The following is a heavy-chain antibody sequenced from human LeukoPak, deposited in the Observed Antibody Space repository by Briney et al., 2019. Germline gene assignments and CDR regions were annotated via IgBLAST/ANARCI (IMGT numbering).Heavy chain of an antibody. CDR1: GFTFDDYG. CDR2: INWNGGST. CDR3: VRPRSPASNDGGY. V-gene: IGHV3-20*04. D-gene: IGHD1-1*01. J-gene: IGHJ4*02. Sequence: GGSLRLSCAASGFTFDDYGMSWVRQAPGKGLEWVSGINWNGGSTGYADSVKGRFTISRDNAKNSLYLQLNSLRAEDTALYYCVRPRSPASNDGGYWGQGTLVTVSS.